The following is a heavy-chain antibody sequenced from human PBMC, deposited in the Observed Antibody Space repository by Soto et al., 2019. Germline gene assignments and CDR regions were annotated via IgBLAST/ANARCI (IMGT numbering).Heavy chain of an antibody. J-gene: IGHJ6*02. CDR2: IYYSGST. CDR1: GGSISSYY. V-gene: IGHV4-59*01. D-gene: IGHD6-19*01. CDR3: ARVPGIAVAGTGVFYYYYGMDV. Sequence: SETLSLTCTVSGGSISSYYWSWIRHPPGKGLEWIGYIYYSGSTNYNPSLKSRVTISVDTSKNQFSLKLSSVTAADTAVYYCARVPGIAVAGTGVFYYYYGMDVWGQGTTVTVSS.